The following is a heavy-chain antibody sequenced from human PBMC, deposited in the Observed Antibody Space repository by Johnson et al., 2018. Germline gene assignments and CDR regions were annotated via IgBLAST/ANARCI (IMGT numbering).Heavy chain of an antibody. CDR2: ISGSGGSP. CDR1: GFTFSNYA. Sequence: EVQLVESGGGLVQPGGSLRLSCAASGFTFSNYAMTWVRQAPGKGLDWVSAISGSGGSPYYADPVKGRLPISSDNSKNTLYLQKNSRRAEYTAVYYCAKDPPSYGGRYYYHYYMDVWGKVTKGTVSS. J-gene: IGHJ6*03. CDR3: AKDPPSYGGRYYYHYYMDV. V-gene: IGHV3-23*04. D-gene: IGHD5-18*01.